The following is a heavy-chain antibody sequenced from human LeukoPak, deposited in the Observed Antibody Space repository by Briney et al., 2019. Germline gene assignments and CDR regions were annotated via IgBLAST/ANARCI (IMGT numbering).Heavy chain of an antibody. D-gene: IGHD4-17*01. V-gene: IGHV3-23*01. Sequence: GASLRLSCAASGFTFGNYAMSWVRQAPGKGLEWVSVISGSGDNTYYADSVEGRFTISRDNSKNTLYLQMNSLRAEDTAVYYCAKPRGYSTVTTYYYYGIDVWGQGTTVTVSS. CDR2: ISGSGDNT. CDR3: AKPRGYSTVTTYYYYGIDV. J-gene: IGHJ6*02. CDR1: GFTFGNYA.